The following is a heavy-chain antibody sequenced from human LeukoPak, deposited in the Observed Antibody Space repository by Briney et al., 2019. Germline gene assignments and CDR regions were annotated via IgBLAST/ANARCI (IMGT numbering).Heavy chain of an antibody. CDR2: IYYSGST. CDR1: GGSISSYY. D-gene: IGHD6-6*01. Sequence: SETLSLTCTVSGGSISSYYWSWIRQPPGKGLEWIGYIYYSGSTNYNPSLESRVTISVDTSKNQFSLKLSSVTAADTAVYYCARGVAARGEGFDYWGQGTLVTVSS. CDR3: ARGVAARGEGFDY. J-gene: IGHJ4*02. V-gene: IGHV4-59*01.